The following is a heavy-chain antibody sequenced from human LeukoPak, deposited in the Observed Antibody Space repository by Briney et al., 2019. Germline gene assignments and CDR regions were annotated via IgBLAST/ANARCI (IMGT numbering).Heavy chain of an antibody. CDR1: GGSISSSSHH. V-gene: IGHV4-39*01. J-gene: IGHJ5*02. CDR2: IYYSGNT. CDR3: ARHAVAASLTGYYWHWFDP. Sequence: SETLSLTCTVSGGSISSSSHHWSWVRQPPGKGLEWIGSIYYSGNTYYNPSLKSRVTISVDTSKNQFSLKLTSVTAADTAVYYCARHAVAASLTGYYWHWFDPWGQGTLVTVSS. D-gene: IGHD3-9*01.